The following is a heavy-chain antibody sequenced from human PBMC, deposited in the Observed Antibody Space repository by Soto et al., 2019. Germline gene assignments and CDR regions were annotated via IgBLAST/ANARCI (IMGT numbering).Heavy chain of an antibody. CDR2: ISYDGNNE. CDR1: GFTFSAYT. D-gene: IGHD1-26*01. Sequence: QVQLVESGGGVVQPGRSLRLSCAASGFTFSAYTMHWVRQPPGKGLEWVAVISYDGNNERYTDPVKGRFTVSRDNSKSTLYLQMNSLKSGDTAVYYCARDGYSGRSDGFDIWGQGTMVTVSS. V-gene: IGHV3-30-3*01. CDR3: ARDGYSGRSDGFDI. J-gene: IGHJ3*02.